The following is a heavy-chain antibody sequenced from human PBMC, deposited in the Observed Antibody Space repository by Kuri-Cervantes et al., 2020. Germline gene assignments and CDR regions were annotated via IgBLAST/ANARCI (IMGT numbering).Heavy chain of an antibody. CDR1: GGSISSGSYY. CDR2: IYYSGST. Sequence: GSLRLSCTVSGGSISSGSYYWGWIRQPPGKGLKWIGSIYYSGSTYYNPSLKSRVTISVDTSKNQFSLKLSSVTAADTAVYYCARHEYSNYYDSSGLSSNFDCWGQGTLVTVSS. V-gene: IGHV4-39*01. J-gene: IGHJ4*02. CDR3: ARHEYSNYYDSSGLSSNFDC. D-gene: IGHD3-22*01.